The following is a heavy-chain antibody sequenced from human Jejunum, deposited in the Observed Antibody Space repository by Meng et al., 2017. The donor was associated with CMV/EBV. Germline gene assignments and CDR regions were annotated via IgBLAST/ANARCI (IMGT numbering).Heavy chain of an antibody. CDR2: IKQDGSET. CDR3: VRDRFSGYCTGSSCPGVYYGMDV. V-gene: IGHV3-7*01. Sequence: MGWVSQATGKGMEWVDNIKQDGSETYYVDSVKGRFTVSRDNAKNSVYLQMNSLRAEDTAVYYCVRDRFSGYCTGSSCPGVYYGMDVWGQGTTVTVSS. D-gene: IGHD2-15*01. J-gene: IGHJ6*02.